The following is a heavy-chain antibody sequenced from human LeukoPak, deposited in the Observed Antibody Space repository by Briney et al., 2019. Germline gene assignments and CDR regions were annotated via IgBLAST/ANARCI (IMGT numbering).Heavy chain of an antibody. CDR2: IIPIFGTA. J-gene: IGHJ6*03. D-gene: IGHD3-22*01. V-gene: IGHV1-69*05. CDR3: ARGPYYYDSSGYYGPYYYYYYMDV. CDR1: GGSFSSYA. Sequence: SVKVSCKASGGSFSSYAISWVRQAPGQGLEWMGGIIPIFGTANYAQKFQGRVTITTDESTSTAYMELSSLRSEDTAVYYCARGPYYYDSSGYYGPYYYYYYMDVWGKGTTVTVSS.